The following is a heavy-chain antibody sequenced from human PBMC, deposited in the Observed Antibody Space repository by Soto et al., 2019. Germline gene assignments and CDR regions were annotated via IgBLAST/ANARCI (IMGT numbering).Heavy chain of an antibody. CDR2: ISYDGSNT. J-gene: IGHJ4*02. V-gene: IGHV3-30-3*01. D-gene: IGHD2-2*01. CDR3: ARDQGRSITCQLDY. CDR1: GFTFSTYA. Sequence: GGSLRLSCAVSGFTFSTYAMHWVRQAPGRGLEWVAVISYDGSNTYYADSVKGRFTISRDNMLYLQMNSLRAEDTAVYYCARDQGRSITCQLDYWGQGTLVTVSS.